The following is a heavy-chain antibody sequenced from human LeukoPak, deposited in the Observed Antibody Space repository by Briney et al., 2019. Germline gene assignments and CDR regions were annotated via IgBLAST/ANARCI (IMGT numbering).Heavy chain of an antibody. D-gene: IGHD5-18*01. CDR3: AKVKLAMAPAFDY. CDR1: GFTFSFYG. V-gene: IGHV3-30*02. CDR2: IQYDGSYK. J-gene: IGHJ4*02. Sequence: GGSLRLSCATSGFTFSFYGMHWVRQAPGKGREWVAFIQYDGSYKFYADSVQGRFSISRDNSKKKLFLQMNSLRTEDTAVYYCAKVKLAMAPAFDYWGQGTLVTVSS.